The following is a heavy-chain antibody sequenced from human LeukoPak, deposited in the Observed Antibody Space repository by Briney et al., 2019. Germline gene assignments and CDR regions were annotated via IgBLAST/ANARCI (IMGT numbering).Heavy chain of an antibody. CDR3: ARRGEAMDPFDY. CDR1: GYSFTSYW. CDR2: IDPSDSYT. J-gene: IGHJ4*02. D-gene: IGHD5-18*01. Sequence: NPGGSLRLSCKGSGYSFTSYWISWVRQMPGKGLEWMGRIDPSDSYTNYSPSFQGHVTISADKSISTAYLQWSSLKASDTAIYYCARRGEAMDPFDYWGQGTLVTVSS. V-gene: IGHV5-10-1*01.